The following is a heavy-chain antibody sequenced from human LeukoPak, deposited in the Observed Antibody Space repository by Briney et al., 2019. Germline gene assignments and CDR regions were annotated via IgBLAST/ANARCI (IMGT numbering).Heavy chain of an antibody. CDR1: GGSISSYY. Sequence: KPSETLSLTCTVSGGSISSYYWSWIRQPPGKGLEGIGYIYYTGNTNYNPSLKSRVTISVDTSKNQFSLKLTSVTAADTAVYYCARSASSSSRSAFDIWGQGTMVTVSS. D-gene: IGHD6-6*01. CDR2: IYYTGNT. V-gene: IGHV4-59*01. J-gene: IGHJ3*02. CDR3: ARSASSSSRSAFDI.